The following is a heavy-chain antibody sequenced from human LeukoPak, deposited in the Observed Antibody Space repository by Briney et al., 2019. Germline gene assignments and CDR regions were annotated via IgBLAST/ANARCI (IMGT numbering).Heavy chain of an antibody. CDR2: IYYSGST. CDR3: ARDAPDSSSPSR. CDR1: GGSISSSSYY. J-gene: IGHJ4*02. Sequence: SETLSLTCTVSGGSISSSSYYWGWIRQPPGKGLEWIGSIYYSGSTYYNPSLKSRITISVDTSKNQFSLKLSSVTAADTAVYYCARDAPDSSSPSRWGQGTLVTVSS. V-gene: IGHV4-39*07. D-gene: IGHD6-13*01.